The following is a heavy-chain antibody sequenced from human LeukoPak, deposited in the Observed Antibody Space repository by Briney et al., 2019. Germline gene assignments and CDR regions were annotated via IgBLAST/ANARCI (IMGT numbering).Heavy chain of an antibody. CDR2: IYYSGST. V-gene: IGHV4-59*08. D-gene: IGHD6-19*01. Sequence: SETLSLTCTVSGGSIGSYYWSWIRQPPGKGLEWIGYIYYSGSTNYNPSLKSRVTISVDTSKNQFSLKLSSVTAADTAVYYCARMIAVAGHFDYWGQGTLVTVSS. CDR3: ARMIAVAGHFDY. CDR1: GGSIGSYY. J-gene: IGHJ4*02.